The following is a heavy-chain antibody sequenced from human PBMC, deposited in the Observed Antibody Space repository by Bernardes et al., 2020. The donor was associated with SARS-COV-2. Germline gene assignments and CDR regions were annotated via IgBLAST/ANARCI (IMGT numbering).Heavy chain of an antibody. V-gene: IGHV5-51*01. D-gene: IGHD5-12*01. J-gene: IGHJ4*02. CDR1: GYSFTSYW. CDR3: ARRPHSGYDFFYRTYYFDY. Sequence: GESLKISCKGSGYSFTSYWIGWVRQMPGKGLEWMGIIYPGDSDTRYSPSFQGQVTISADKSISTAYLQWSSLKASDTAMYYCARRPHSGYDFFYRTYYFDYWGQGTLVTVSS. CDR2: IYPGDSDT.